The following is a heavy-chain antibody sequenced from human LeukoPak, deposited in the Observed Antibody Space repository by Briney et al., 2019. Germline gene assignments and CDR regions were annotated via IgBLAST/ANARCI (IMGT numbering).Heavy chain of an antibody. Sequence: SETLSLTCSVSGYSIKNGYYWDWLRQAPGKGLEWLGSILHTGTTFYNPSLKSRLTLSVDTSKNQFSLNLRSVSASDTAVYYCARGNAFDVWGQGTMVTVSS. V-gene: IGHV4-38-2*02. J-gene: IGHJ3*01. CDR1: GYSIKNGYY. CDR2: ILHTGTT. CDR3: ARGNAFDV.